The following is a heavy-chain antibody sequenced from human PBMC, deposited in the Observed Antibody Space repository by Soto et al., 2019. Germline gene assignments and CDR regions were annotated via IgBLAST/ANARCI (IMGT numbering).Heavy chain of an antibody. CDR2: IFYSGNT. V-gene: IGHV4-39*01. D-gene: IGHD6-19*01. CDR3: ARHLYSGDSSGSVGY. Sequence: LQVPESGPGLVKPSETLLLTCTVSDDCLGSSNYFWGWLRQPPGKGLEWIGNIFYSGNTHYNPSLKSRVTISLDTSNHHCSLRVSSVTAADTAVYYCARHLYSGDSSGSVGYWGPGALVSVSS. J-gene: IGHJ4*02. CDR1: DDCLGSSNYF.